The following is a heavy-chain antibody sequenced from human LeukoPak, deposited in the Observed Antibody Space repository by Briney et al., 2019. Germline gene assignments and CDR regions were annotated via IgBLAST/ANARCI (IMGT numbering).Heavy chain of an antibody. D-gene: IGHD6-19*01. CDR3: AKDRRGAVAELDY. V-gene: IGHV3-33*06. CDR2: IWYDGSNK. Sequence: GGSLRLSCAASGFTFSSYGMHWVRQAPGKGLEWVAVIWYDGSNKYYADSVKGRFTISRDNSKNTLYPQMNSLRAEDTAVYYCAKDRRGAVAELDYWGQGTLVTVSS. CDR1: GFTFSSYG. J-gene: IGHJ4*02.